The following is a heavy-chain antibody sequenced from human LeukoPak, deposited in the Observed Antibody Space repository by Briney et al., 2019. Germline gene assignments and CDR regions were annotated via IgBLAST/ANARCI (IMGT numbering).Heavy chain of an antibody. D-gene: IGHD4/OR15-4a*01. CDR2: IYYSGST. CDR3: ARDEGLF. V-gene: IGHV4-59*01. J-gene: IGHJ3*01. Sequence: SETLSLTCTVSGGSISSYYWSWIRQPPGKGLEWIGYIYYSGSTNYNPSLKSRVTISVDTSKNQSSLKLSSVTAADTAVYYYARDEGLFWGQGTMVTVSS. CDR1: GGSISSYY.